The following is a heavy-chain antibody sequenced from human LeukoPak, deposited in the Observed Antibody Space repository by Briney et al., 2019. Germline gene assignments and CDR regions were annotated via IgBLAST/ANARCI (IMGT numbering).Heavy chain of an antibody. Sequence: GGSLRLSCAASVFTVSSNYMSWVRQAPGKGLEWVSYISSSGSAIYYADSVKGRFTISRDNAKNSLYLQMNSLRAEDTAVYYCASEGYGGNSDAFDIWGQGTMVTVSS. V-gene: IGHV3-11*04. CDR2: ISSSGSAI. CDR1: VFTVSSNY. CDR3: ASEGYGGNSDAFDI. D-gene: IGHD4-23*01. J-gene: IGHJ3*02.